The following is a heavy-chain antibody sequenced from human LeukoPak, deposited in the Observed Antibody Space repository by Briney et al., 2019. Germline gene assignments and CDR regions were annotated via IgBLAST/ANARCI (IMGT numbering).Heavy chain of an antibody. CDR2: IYPGDSDT. CDR3: ARRYCSSTTCYRDAFDI. Sequence: GESLKISCRGSGYSFPIYWIGWVRQMPGKGLGWMGIIYPGDSDTRYSPSFQGRVTISADKSISTAYLQWSSLRASDTAMYYCARRYCSSTTCYRDAFDIWGQGTMVTVSS. V-gene: IGHV5-51*01. CDR1: GYSFPIYW. J-gene: IGHJ3*02. D-gene: IGHD2-2*01.